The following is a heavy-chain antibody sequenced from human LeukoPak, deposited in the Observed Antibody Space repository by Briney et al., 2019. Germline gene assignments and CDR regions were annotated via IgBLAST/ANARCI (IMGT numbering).Heavy chain of an antibody. D-gene: IGHD6-13*01. CDR2: IRYDGSNK. V-gene: IGHV3-30*02. CDR3: ARVSVAAGRFYFDY. CDR1: GFTFSSYV. Sequence: GGSLRLSCAASGFTFSSYVMHWVRQAPGKGLEWVAFIRYDGSNKYYSDSVKGRFTISRDNAKNSLYLQMNSLRAEDTAVYYCARVSVAAGRFYFDYWGQGTLVTVSS. J-gene: IGHJ4*02.